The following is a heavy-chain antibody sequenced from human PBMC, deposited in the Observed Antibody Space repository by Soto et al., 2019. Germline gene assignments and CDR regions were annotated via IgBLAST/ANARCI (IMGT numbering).Heavy chain of an antibody. V-gene: IGHV1-18*01. CDR1: GYTFTSYG. CDR3: ARDRDYDFWSGYYYYYYGMDV. J-gene: IGHJ6*02. D-gene: IGHD3-3*01. CDR2: ISAYNGNT. Sequence: ASVKVSCKASGYTFTSYGISWVRQAPGQGLEWMGWISAYNGNTNYAQKLQGRVTMTTDTSTSTAYMELRSLRSDDTAVYYCARDRDYDFWSGYYYYYYGMDVWGQGTMVTVSS.